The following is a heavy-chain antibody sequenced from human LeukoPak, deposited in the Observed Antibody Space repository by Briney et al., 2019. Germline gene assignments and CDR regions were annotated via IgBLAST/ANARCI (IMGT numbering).Heavy chain of an antibody. Sequence: PGGSVRLSCAASGFTVSGNYMSWVRQAPGMGLEWVGHIRSKPNNYATAYAASVKGRFTISRDDSKNTAYLQMTGLKTEDTAVYYCIHYGSGSYSTDYWGQGTLATVSS. CDR1: GFTVSGNY. V-gene: IGHV3-73*01. CDR3: IHYGSGSYSTDY. CDR2: IRSKPNNYAT. D-gene: IGHD3-10*01. J-gene: IGHJ4*02.